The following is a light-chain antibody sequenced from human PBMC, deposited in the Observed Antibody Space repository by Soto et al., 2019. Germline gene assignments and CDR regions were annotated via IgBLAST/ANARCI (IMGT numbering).Light chain of an antibody. CDR1: QSISSW. CDR2: KAS. CDR3: QQYNGYSPT. Sequence: DIQMTQSPSTLSASVGDRVTITCRASQSISSWFAWYQQKPGKAPNLLMYKASSLESGVPSRFSGRGSGTEFTPPISSLQPDDFATYYCQQYNGYSPTFGQGTKVEIK. J-gene: IGKJ1*01. V-gene: IGKV1-5*03.